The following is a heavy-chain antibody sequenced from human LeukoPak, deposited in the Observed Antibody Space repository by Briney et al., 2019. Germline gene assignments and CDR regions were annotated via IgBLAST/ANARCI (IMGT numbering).Heavy chain of an antibody. V-gene: IGHV3-23*01. CDR2: MSGSGDGT. CDR1: GFAFSNFA. CDR3: AKMMGQRLYDYCMDV. D-gene: IGHD3-16*01. Sequence: GGSLRLSCAASGFAFSNFAMSRVRQAPGKGLEGVSAMSGSGDGTYYADSVKGRFTISRDNSKNTLYLQMNSLRAEDTAVYYCAKMMGQRLYDYCMDVWGKGTTVTVSS. J-gene: IGHJ6*03.